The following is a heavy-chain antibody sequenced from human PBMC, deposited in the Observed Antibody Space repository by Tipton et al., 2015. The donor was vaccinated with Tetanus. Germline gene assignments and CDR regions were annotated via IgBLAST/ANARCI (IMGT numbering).Heavy chain of an antibody. CDR2: IRDNGNS. CDR3: ARGTFHAFDF. J-gene: IGHJ4*02. Sequence: TLSLTCSVSGASISSGGYFWNWIRHRPGKGLEWIGYIRDNGNSYANPSLSGRVTMSVDTRKNQFSLNLTSMSVADTATYYCARGTFHAFDFWGQGVQVTVSS. D-gene: IGHD2/OR15-2a*01. V-gene: IGHV4-31*03. CDR1: GASISSGGYF.